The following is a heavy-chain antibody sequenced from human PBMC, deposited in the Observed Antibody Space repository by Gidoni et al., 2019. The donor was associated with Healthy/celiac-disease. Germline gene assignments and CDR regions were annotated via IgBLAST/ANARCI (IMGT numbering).Heavy chain of an antibody. CDR1: GFSLSTSGVG. V-gene: IGHV2-5*01. D-gene: IGHD4-17*01. Sequence: QLTLKESGPTLVKPTQTLTLTCTFSGFSLSTSGVGVGWIRQPPGKALEWLALIYCNDDKRYSPSLKSRLTITKDTSKNQVVLTMTNMDPVDTATYYCAHTREYYGDYVRGCWDYWGQGTLVTVSS. CDR2: IYCNDDK. CDR3: AHTREYYGDYVRGCWDY. J-gene: IGHJ4*02.